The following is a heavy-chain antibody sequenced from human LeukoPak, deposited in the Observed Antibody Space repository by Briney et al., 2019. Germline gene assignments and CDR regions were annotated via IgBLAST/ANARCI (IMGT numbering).Heavy chain of an antibody. CDR3: ARAGYSAYDSGMDV. J-gene: IGHJ6*02. CDR1: GGSINNHY. Sequence: SETLSLTCIVSGGSINNHYWTWIRQTPGKGLEWIGDIHYTGTTKYNPSLKSRVTISVDTSKNQVSLKLSSVTAADTAVYYCARAGYSAYDSGMDVWGQGTTVTVSS. V-gene: IGHV4-59*11. CDR2: IHYTGTT. D-gene: IGHD5-12*01.